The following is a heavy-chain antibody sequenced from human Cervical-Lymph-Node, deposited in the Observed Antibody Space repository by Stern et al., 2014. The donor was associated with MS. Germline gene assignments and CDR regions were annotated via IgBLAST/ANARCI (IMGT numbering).Heavy chain of an antibody. CDR2: IGTAADT. CDR1: GFTFSRHD. Sequence: EVQLVESGGGLVQPGGSLRLSCAASGFTFSRHDMHWVRQVPGKGLEWVSGIGTAADTFQPDSVKGRFIISRENARNSLYLQMNSLRVEDTAVYYCARAYYYDSSGYYHYYFDSWGQGTLVTVSS. CDR3: ARAYYYDSSGYYHYYFDS. V-gene: IGHV3-13*01. D-gene: IGHD3-22*01. J-gene: IGHJ4*02.